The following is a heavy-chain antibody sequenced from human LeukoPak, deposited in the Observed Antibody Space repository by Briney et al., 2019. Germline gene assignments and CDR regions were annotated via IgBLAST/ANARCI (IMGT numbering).Heavy chain of an antibody. CDR3: AKDPYSSSWYFWFDP. Sequence: GSLRLSCAASGFTFSSYAMHWVRQAPGKGLEWVAVISYDGSNKYYADSVKGRFTISRDNSKNTLYLQMNSLRAEDTAVYYCAKDPYSSSWYFWFDPWGQGTLVTVSS. J-gene: IGHJ5*02. D-gene: IGHD6-13*01. CDR1: GFTFSSYA. CDR2: ISYDGSNK. V-gene: IGHV3-30-3*01.